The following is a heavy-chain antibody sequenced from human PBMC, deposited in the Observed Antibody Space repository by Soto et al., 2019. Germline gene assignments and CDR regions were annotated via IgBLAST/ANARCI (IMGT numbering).Heavy chain of an antibody. CDR1: GFSVSARGEG. J-gene: IGHJ4*02. CDR3: AHSPWGAAPDY. D-gene: IGHD3-16*01. CDR2: IYWNDDK. Sequence: SGPTLVNPTQTLTLTCAVSGFSVSARGEGVGWIRQPPGKALEWLGIIYWNDDKRYSPSLKSRLTITKDTSKNQVVLTMTNMDPVDTATYYCAHSPWGAAPDYWGQGTPVTVSS. V-gene: IGHV2-5*01.